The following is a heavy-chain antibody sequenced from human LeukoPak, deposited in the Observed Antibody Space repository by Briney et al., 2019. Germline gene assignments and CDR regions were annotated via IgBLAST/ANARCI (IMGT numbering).Heavy chain of an antibody. J-gene: IGHJ4*02. CDR1: GFTFSSYV. CDR3: VNGHWIQKGYFDY. CDR2: ISPNGGST. V-gene: IGHV3-64D*09. D-gene: IGHD5-18*01. Sequence: QPGGSLRLSCPASGFTFSSYVMYWVRQAPGKGLEYVSAISPNGGSTYYADSVKGRFTISRDNSGTTLCLQMSSLRPEDTAVYYCVNGHWIQKGYFDYWGQGTLVTVSS.